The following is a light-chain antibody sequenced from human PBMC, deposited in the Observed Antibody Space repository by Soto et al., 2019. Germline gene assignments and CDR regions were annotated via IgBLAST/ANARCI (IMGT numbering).Light chain of an antibody. CDR1: QTISNY. Sequence: DIQMTQSPSSLSAFVGDRVTITCRASQTISNYLNWYQQRPGKAPKLLIYLASSLQSGVPSRFGGSGSGTDVPLTISTLQPEDSATYYCQQSYGPPITFGQGTRLQIK. V-gene: IGKV1-39*01. CDR3: QQSYGPPIT. J-gene: IGKJ5*01. CDR2: LAS.